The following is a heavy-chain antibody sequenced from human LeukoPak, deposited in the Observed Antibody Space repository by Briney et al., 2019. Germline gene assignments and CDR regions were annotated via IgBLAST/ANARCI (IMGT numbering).Heavy chain of an antibody. Sequence: ASVKVSCRASGYTFTTSYIHWVRQAPGQGLEWMGIINPSGGSTSYAQKFQGRVTLTRDTSTSTVYMELSSLRSEDTAMYYCARDGYNSTWGYFDYWGQGTLVTVSS. J-gene: IGHJ4*02. CDR1: GYTFTTSY. D-gene: IGHD6-13*01. CDR3: ARDGYNSTWGYFDY. CDR2: INPSGGST. V-gene: IGHV1-46*01.